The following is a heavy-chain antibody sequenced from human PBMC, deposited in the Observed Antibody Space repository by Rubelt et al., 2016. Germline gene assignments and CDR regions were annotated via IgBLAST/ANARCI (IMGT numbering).Heavy chain of an antibody. J-gene: IGHJ3*01. CDR3: ANLETSAFDV. CDR1: GFTFRSYG. CDR2: VSYDGTNK. Sequence: QVQLVESGGGVVQPGRSLRLSCVASGFTFRSYGMHWVRQAPGKGLDWVAVVSYDGTNKYYAESVKGRFPISGDKSKNTLYLQMNSLGPEDTALYYCANLETSAFDVWGPGTMVTVSS. V-gene: IGHV3-30*18.